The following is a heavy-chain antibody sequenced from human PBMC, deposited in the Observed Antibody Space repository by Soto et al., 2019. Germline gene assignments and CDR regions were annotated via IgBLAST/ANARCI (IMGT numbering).Heavy chain of an antibody. V-gene: IGHV4-59*01. Sequence: SETLSRTCNVSCGAITSDFWSCIRQPPWKGLEWIVYVYYSGAADYNPSLKPRVTISIATSKTQFSLRLASATAADTGVYYCARDHVSYPKTWGQGIVVTLSS. CDR3: ARDHVSYPKT. CDR1: CGAITSDF. J-gene: IGHJ1*01. D-gene: IGHD3-16*02. CDR2: VYYSGAA.